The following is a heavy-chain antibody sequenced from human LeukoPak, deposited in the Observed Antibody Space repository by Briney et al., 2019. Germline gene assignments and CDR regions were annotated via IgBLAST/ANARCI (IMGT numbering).Heavy chain of an antibody. CDR2: IKSDGSTT. CDR3: VRVAQWNNRAPT. D-gene: IGHD2/OR15-2a*01. V-gene: IGHV3-74*01. Sequence: GGSLRLSCAASGFTFSGYYMHWVRQAPGKGLVWVSRIKSDGSTTNYADSVKGRFTISRDNAKNTLYLQMNSLRAEDTAVYYCVRVAQWNNRAPTWGQGPRVPVSP. J-gene: IGHJ5*02. CDR1: GFTFSGYY.